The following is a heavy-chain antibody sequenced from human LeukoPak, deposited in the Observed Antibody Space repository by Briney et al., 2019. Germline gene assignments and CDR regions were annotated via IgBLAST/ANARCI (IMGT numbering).Heavy chain of an antibody. J-gene: IGHJ5*02. D-gene: IGHD3-22*01. V-gene: IGHV3-30-3*01. Sequence: GGSLRLSCAASGFTFSSYAMHWVRQAPGKGLEWVAVISYDGSNKYYADSVKGRFTISRDNSKNTLYLQMNSLRAEDTAVYYCARENYVSSVNWFDPWGQGTLVTVSS. CDR2: ISYDGSNK. CDR3: ARENYVSSVNWFDP. CDR1: GFTFSSYA.